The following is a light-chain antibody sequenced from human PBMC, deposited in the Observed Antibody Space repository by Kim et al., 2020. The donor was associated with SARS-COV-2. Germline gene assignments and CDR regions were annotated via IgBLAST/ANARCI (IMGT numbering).Light chain of an antibody. V-gene: IGLV3-19*01. CDR2: GKN. J-gene: IGLJ2*01. CDR1: SLRSYY. Sequence: VALGQTVRITCQGASLRSYYATWYQQKPGQAPMLVIYGKNNRPSGLPDRFSGSSSGNTGSLTITGTQAGDEADYYCNSRDSNDNVVFGGGTQLTVL. CDR3: NSRDSNDNVV.